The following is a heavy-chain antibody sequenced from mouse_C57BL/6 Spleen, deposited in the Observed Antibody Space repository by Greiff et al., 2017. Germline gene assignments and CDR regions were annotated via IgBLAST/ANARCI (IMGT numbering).Heavy chain of an antibody. J-gene: IGHJ1*03. Sequence: QVQLQQSGPELVKPGASVKISCKASGYAFSSSWMNWVKQRPGKGLEWIGRIYPGDGDTNYNGKFKGKATLTADKSSSTAYMQLSSLTSEDSAVYFCARGWIYYGNYSLYFDVWGTGTTVTVSS. CDR2: IYPGDGDT. CDR1: GYAFSSSW. V-gene: IGHV1-82*01. D-gene: IGHD2-1*01. CDR3: ARGWIYYGNYSLYFDV.